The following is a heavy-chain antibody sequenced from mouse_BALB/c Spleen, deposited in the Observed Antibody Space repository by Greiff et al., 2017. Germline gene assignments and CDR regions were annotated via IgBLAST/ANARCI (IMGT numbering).Heavy chain of an antibody. Sequence: QVQLQQSGAELVRPGTSVKVSCKASGYAFTNYLIEWVKQRPGQGLEWIGVINPGSGGTNYNEKFKGKATLTADKSSSTAYMQLSSLTSDDSAVYFCARGGDRYAPLDYWGQGTTLTVSS. CDR3: ARGGDRYAPLDY. V-gene: IGHV1-54*01. CDR1: GYAFTNYL. D-gene: IGHD2-14*01. CDR2: INPGSGGT. J-gene: IGHJ2*01.